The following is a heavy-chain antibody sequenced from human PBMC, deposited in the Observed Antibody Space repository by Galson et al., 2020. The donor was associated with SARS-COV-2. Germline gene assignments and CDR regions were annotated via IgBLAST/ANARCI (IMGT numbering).Heavy chain of an antibody. CDR3: ARGPYCSGGSCYSVF. D-gene: IGHD2-15*01. Sequence: GESLKISCAASGFTFSRYWMHWVRQAPGKGLVWVSRINSDGSRTSDADSVKGRFTISRDNAKNTLYLQMNSLRAEDTAVYYCARGPYCSGGSCYSVFWGQGTLVTVSS. CDR2: INSDGSRT. V-gene: IGHV3-74*01. CDR1: GFTFSRYW. J-gene: IGHJ4*02.